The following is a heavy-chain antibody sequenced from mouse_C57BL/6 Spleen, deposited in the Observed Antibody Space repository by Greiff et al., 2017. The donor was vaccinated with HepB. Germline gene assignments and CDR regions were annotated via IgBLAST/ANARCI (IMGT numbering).Heavy chain of an antibody. Sequence: VQLQQPGAELVRPGSSVKLSCKASGYTFTSYWMHWVKQRPIKGLEWIGNIDPSDSETHYNQKFKDKATLTVDKSSSTAYMQLSSLTSEDSAVYYCARSAYYSNYYVMDYWGQGTSVTVSS. D-gene: IGHD2-5*01. CDR2: IDPSDSET. J-gene: IGHJ4*01. CDR3: ARSAYYSNYYVMDY. CDR1: GYTFTSYW. V-gene: IGHV1-52*01.